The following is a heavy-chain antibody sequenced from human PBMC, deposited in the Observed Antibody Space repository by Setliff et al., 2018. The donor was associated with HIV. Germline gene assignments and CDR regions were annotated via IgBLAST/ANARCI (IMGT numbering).Heavy chain of an antibody. J-gene: IGHJ4*02. CDR3: ARQTWEYYDTLTGYYRSPKNFDS. D-gene: IGHD3-9*01. CDR1: GGSISSSSHY. Sequence: PSETLSLTCTVSGGSISSSSHYWGWIRQSPGKGLEWIGSIYYSGSTYYNSSLKSRVTIFVDTSKNQLSLKLRSVTAADTAVYYCARQTWEYYDTLTGYYRSPKNFDSWGQGTLVTVSS. CDR2: IYYSGST. V-gene: IGHV4-39*01.